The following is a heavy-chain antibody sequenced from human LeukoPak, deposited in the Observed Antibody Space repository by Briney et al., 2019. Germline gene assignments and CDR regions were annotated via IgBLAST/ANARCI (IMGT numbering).Heavy chain of an antibody. CDR1: GYTLTELS. CDR3: ARDGGYCSSTSCYAWFDP. CDR2: FDPEDGET. D-gene: IGHD2-2*01. Sequence: ASVKVSCKVSGYTLTELSMHWVRQAPGKGLEWMGGFDPEDGETIYAQKFQGRVTITAVESTSTAYMELSSLRSEDTAVYYCARDGGYCSSTSCYAWFDPWGQGTLVTVSS. V-gene: IGHV1-24*01. J-gene: IGHJ5*02.